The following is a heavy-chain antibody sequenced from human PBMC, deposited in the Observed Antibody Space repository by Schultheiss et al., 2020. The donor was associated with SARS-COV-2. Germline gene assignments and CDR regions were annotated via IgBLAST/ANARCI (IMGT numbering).Heavy chain of an antibody. D-gene: IGHD6-13*01. V-gene: IGHV3-33*08. CDR3: ARDLAAAGTGY. CDR1: GFTFSSYS. J-gene: IGHJ4*02. Sequence: GESLKISCAASGFTFSSYSMNWVRQAPGKGLEWVAVIWYDGSNKYYADSVKGRFTISRDNSKNTLYLQMNSLRAEDTAVYYCARDLAAAGTGYWGQGTLVTVSS. CDR2: IWYDGSNK.